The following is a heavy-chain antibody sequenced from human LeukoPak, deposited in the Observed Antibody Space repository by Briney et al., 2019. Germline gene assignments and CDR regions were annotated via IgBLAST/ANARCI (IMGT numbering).Heavy chain of an antibody. CDR3: ARGRITYYYGSGSYYNYRSGFDP. CDR1: GGSFSGYY. J-gene: IGHJ5*02. CDR2: INHSGST. D-gene: IGHD3-10*01. V-gene: IGHV4-34*01. Sequence: PSETLSLTCAVYGGSFSGYYWSWLRQPPGKGLEWIGEINHSGSTNYNPSLKSRVTISVDTSKNQFSLKLSSVTAADTAVYYCARGRITYYYGSGSYYNYRSGFDPWGQGTLVTVSS.